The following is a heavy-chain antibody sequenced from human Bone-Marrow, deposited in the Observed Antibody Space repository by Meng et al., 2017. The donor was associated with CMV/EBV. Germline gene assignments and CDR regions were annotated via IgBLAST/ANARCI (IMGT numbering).Heavy chain of an antibody. D-gene: IGHD3-3*01. CDR3: ARGRNTYDFWSGHADY. CDR2: MNPNSGNT. J-gene: IGHJ4*02. CDR1: YNFTTYD. Sequence: YNFTTYDINWVRQATGQGLEWMGWMNPNSGNTGYAQKFQGRVTITRNTSISTAYMELSSLRSEDTAVYYCARGRNTYDFWSGHADYWGQGTLVTVSS. V-gene: IGHV1-8*03.